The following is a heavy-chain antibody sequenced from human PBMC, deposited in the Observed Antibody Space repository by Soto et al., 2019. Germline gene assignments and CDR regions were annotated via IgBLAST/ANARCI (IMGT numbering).Heavy chain of an antibody. J-gene: IGHJ4*02. Sequence: PGGSLRLSCAASGFTFSNYGMHWVRQAPGKGPEWVAVISYDGSNKKYADSVKGRFTISRDNSKNALYLQMNSLRVEDTAVYYCAKGQYCSGGSCYFNPSDYWGQGSLVTVSS. CDR1: GFTFSNYG. V-gene: IGHV3-30*18. D-gene: IGHD2-15*01. CDR3: AKGQYCSGGSCYFNPSDY. CDR2: ISYDGSNK.